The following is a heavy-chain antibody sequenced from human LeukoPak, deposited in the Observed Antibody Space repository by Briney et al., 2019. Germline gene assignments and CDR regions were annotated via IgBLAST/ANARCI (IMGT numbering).Heavy chain of an antibody. CDR3: ARAGYTSGWYSNFYYGLDV. CDR1: GFTFSSYS. D-gene: IGHD6-19*01. CDR2: ISSSSSTI. V-gene: IGHV3-48*04. Sequence: PGGSLRLSCAASGFTFSSYSMNWVRQAPGKGLEWVSYISSSSSTIYYADSVKGRFTISRDNAKNSLYLQMNNLRAEDTALYYCARAGYTSGWYSNFYYGLDVWGQGTTVTVSS. J-gene: IGHJ6*02.